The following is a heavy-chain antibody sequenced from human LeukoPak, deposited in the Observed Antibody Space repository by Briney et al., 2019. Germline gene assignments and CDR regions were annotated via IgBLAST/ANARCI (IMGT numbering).Heavy chain of an antibody. J-gene: IGHJ4*02. V-gene: IGHV3-48*01. CDR3: AGDSGWYYFDY. CDR2: ITSSSRTI. D-gene: IGHD6-19*01. CDR1: GFSFSDYS. Sequence: GGSLRLSCAASGFSFSDYSMIWVRQAPGKGLEWVAYITSSSRTINYADSVKGRFTISRDNAKKSVYLRMNGLRADDTAVYYCAGDSGWYYFDYWGQGTLVTVSS.